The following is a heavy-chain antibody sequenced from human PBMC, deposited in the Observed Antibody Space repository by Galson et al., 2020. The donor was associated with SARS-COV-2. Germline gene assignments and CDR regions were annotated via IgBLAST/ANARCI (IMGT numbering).Heavy chain of an antibody. V-gene: IGHV3-21*01. Sequence: GESLKISCSASGFTFSSYSMNWVRQAPGKGLAWVSSISSSSSYIYYADSVKGRFIISRDNAKNSLYLQLNSLTAEDTAVYYCAGDKEYCSTGSCLSYGMDVWGQGTTVTVSS. J-gene: IGHJ6*02. CDR2: ISSSSSYI. CDR3: AGDKEYCSTGSCLSYGMDV. CDR1: GFTFSSYS. D-gene: IGHD2-15*01.